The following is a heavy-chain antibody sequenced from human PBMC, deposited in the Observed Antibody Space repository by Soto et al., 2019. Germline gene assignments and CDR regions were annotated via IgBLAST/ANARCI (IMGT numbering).Heavy chain of an antibody. J-gene: IGHJ6*02. CDR1: GYSFTSYW. D-gene: IGHD7-27*01. Sequence: PGESLKISCKGSGYSFTSYWISWVRQMPGKGLGWMGRIDPSDSYTNYSPSFQGHVTISADKSIGTAYLQWSSLKASDTAMYYCARPPTGDPHGMDVWGQGTSVTVS. CDR3: ARPPTGDPHGMDV. V-gene: IGHV5-10-1*01. CDR2: IDPSDSYT.